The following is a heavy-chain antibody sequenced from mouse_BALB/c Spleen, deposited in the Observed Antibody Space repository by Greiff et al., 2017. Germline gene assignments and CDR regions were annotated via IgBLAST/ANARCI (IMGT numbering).Heavy chain of an antibody. CDR3: ASYSLLRLETYFDV. V-gene: IGHV3-6*02. CDR1: GYSITSGYY. Sequence: DVQLQESGPGLVKPSQSLSLTCSVTGYSITSGYYWNWIRQFPGNKLEWMGYISYDGSNNYNPSLKNRISITRDTSKNQFFLKLNSVTTEDTATYYCASYSLLRLETYFDVWGAGTTVTVSS. J-gene: IGHJ1*01. D-gene: IGHD1-2*01. CDR2: ISYDGSN.